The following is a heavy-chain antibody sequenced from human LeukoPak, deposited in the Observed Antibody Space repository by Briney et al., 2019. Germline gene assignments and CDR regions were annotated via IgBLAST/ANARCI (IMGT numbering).Heavy chain of an antibody. CDR2: ISSSGSTI. J-gene: IGHJ4*02. CDR1: GFTSSDYY. V-gene: IGHV3-11*01. CDR3: ARALTYYYGSGSTG. Sequence: GGSLRLSCAASGFTSSDYYMSWIRQAPGKGLEWVSYISSSGSTIYYADSVKGRVTISRDNAKNSLYLQMNSLRAEDTAVYYCARALTYYYGSGSTGWGQGTLVTVSS. D-gene: IGHD3-10*01.